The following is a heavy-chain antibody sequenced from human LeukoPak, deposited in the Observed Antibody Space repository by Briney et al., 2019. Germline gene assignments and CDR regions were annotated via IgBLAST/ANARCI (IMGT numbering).Heavy chain of an antibody. CDR3: AKSRGSTLFDS. CDR1: GFSFTSYA. D-gene: IGHD1-26*01. J-gene: IGHJ4*02. V-gene: IGHV3-23*01. CDR2: INGGGDKT. Sequence: GGSLRLSCAASGFSFTSYAMSWVRQAPGKGLEWVSGINGGGDKTYYRDSVKGRITISRDNSKNTLYLQMNSLRAEDTAIYYCAKSRGSTLFDSWGQGTLVTVSS.